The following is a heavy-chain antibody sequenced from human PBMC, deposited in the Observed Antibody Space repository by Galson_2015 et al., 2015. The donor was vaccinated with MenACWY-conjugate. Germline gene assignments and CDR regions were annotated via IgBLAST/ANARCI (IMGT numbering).Heavy chain of an antibody. J-gene: IGHJ6*03. CDR2: VNSDGSGT. Sequence: SLRLSCAASGFTFSSYWMHWVRQAPGKGLVWVSRVNSDGSGTGYADSVKGRFTISRDNAKNMLFLQMNSLKVEDTAVYYCARSYVPGSDRKNYYMHVWGRGTTVTVSS. CDR3: ARSYVPGSDRKNYYMHV. D-gene: IGHD3-16*01. V-gene: IGHV3-74*01. CDR1: GFTFSSYW.